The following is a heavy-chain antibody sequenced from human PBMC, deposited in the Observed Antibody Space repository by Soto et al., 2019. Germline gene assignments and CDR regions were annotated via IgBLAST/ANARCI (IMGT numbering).Heavy chain of an antibody. Sequence: GGSLRLSCATSGFIFSNYWMHWVRQAPGKGLVWVSRITTDGSSTTYAESVKGRFTISRDNAKNTLYLQMNSLRDEDTAVYYCASGPSYYYGMDVWGQGTTVTVS. CDR3: ASGPSYYYGMDV. J-gene: IGHJ6*02. CDR2: ITTDGSST. V-gene: IGHV3-74*01. CDR1: GFIFSNYW.